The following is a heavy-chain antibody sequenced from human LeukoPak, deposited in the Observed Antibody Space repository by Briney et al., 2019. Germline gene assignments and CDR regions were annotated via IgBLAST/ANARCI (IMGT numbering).Heavy chain of an antibody. J-gene: IGHJ4*02. CDR2: IYSGGST. CDR3: ARDFGAAGLDY. Sequence: SETLSLTCTVSGGSISSGTYYCSWIRQPAGKGLEWIGRIYSGGSTYYNPSLKSRVTISVDTSKNQFSLNLISVTAADTAVYYCARDFGAAGLDYWGQGTLVTVSS. CDR1: GGSISSGTYY. V-gene: IGHV4-61*02. D-gene: IGHD6-13*01.